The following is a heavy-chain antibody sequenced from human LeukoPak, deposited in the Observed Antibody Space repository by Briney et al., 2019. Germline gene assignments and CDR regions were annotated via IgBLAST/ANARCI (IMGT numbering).Heavy chain of an antibody. CDR3: ARSYYYGSGSYCNY. V-gene: IGHV3-64*01. CDR1: GFTFSSYA. J-gene: IGHJ4*02. Sequence: GGXLRLSCAASGFTFSSYAMHWVRQAPGKGLEYVSAISSNGGSTYYANSVKGRFTISRDNSKNTLYLQMGSLRAEDMAVYYCARSYYYGSGSYCNYWGQGTLVTVSS. D-gene: IGHD3-10*01. CDR2: ISSNGGST.